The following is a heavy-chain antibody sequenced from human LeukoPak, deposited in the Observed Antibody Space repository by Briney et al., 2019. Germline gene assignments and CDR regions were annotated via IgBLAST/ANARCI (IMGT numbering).Heavy chain of an antibody. Sequence: SETLSLTCTVSGGSISSYYWSWIRQPPGKGLEWIGYIYYSGSTNYNPSLKSRVTISVDTSKNQFSLKLSSVTAADTAVYYCARHYPTEGVFFDYWGQGTLVTVSS. CDR3: ARHYPTEGVFFDY. V-gene: IGHV4-59*08. J-gene: IGHJ4*02. D-gene: IGHD3-16*01. CDR2: IYYSGST. CDR1: GGSISSYY.